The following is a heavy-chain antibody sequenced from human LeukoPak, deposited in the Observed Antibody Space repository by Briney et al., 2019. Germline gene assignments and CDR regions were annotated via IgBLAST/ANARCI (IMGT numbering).Heavy chain of an antibody. V-gene: IGHV3-74*01. CDR3: ARDKDWILFDY. Sequence: GGSLRLSCAASGFTFDDYAMHWVRQAPGKGLVWVSRINRDGSTTSYADSVKGRFTISRDNAKNTLYLQMNSLRAEDTAVYYCARDKDWILFDYWGQGTLVTVSS. D-gene: IGHD3/OR15-3a*01. CDR2: INRDGSTT. CDR1: GFTFDDYA. J-gene: IGHJ4*02.